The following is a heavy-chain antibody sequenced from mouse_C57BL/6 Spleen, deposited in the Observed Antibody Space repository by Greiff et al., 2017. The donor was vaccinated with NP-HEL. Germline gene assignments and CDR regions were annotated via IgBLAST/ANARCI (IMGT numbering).Heavy chain of an antibody. Sequence: VQLQQPGAELVKPGASVKLSCKASGYTFTSYWMQWVKQRPGQGLEWIGEIDPSDSYTNYNQKFKGKATLTVDTSSSTAYMQLSSLTSEDSAVYYCARLLRPHAMDYWGQGTSVTVSS. D-gene: IGHD1-2*01. CDR1: GYTFTSYW. CDR2: IDPSDSYT. CDR3: ARLLRPHAMDY. V-gene: IGHV1-50*01. J-gene: IGHJ4*01.